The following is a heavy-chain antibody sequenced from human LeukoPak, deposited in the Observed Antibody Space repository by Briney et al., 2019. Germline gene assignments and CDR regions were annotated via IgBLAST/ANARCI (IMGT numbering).Heavy chain of an antibody. J-gene: IGHJ3*02. CDR1: GFTFSSYW. CDR2: INSDGSST. D-gene: IGHD2/OR15-2a*01. V-gene: IGHV3-74*01. CDR3: TRLSTSDI. Sequence: PGGSLRLSCAASGFTFSSYWMHWVRQAPGKGLMWVSRINSDGSSTSYADSVKGRFTISGDNAKNTLYLQMNSLRAEDTAVYYCTRLSTSDIWGQGTMVTVSS.